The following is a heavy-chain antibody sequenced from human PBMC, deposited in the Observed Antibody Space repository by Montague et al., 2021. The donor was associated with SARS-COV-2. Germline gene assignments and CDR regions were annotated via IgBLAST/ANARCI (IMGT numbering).Heavy chain of an antibody. Sequence: SETLSLTCSVSGFSISGGYYWCWIRQTPGKGLECIGSSYQNGATXYSPPLKRLAIILLNTSNNQFPLSLTSVTAAATAVYYCARSGVGIYDFSYFDSWGQGSLVIVSS. V-gene: IGHV4-38-2*02. CDR2: SYQNGAT. D-gene: IGHD3-3*01. CDR3: ARSGVGIYDFSYFDS. CDR1: GFSISGGYY. J-gene: IGHJ4*02.